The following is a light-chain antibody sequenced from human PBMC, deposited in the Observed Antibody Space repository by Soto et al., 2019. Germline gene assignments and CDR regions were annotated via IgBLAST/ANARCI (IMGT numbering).Light chain of an antibody. CDR2: EVS. CDR3: SSYTVSSSLV. CDR1: GSDVGGYNY. J-gene: IGLJ2*01. Sequence: QSALTQPASVSGSPGQSITIFCPGTGSDVGGYNYVSWYQHHPGKAPKLMIYEVSNRPSGVSSRFSGSKSGSTASLTISGLQAEDEADYYCSSYTVSSSLVFGGGTKVTVL. V-gene: IGLV2-14*01.